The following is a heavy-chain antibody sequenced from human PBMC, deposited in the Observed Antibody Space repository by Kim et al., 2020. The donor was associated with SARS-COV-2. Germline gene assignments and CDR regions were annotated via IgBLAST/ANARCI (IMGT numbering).Heavy chain of an antibody. V-gene: IGHV4-31*02. Sequence: LRSRVTISVDTSKNQFSRKLSSVTAADTAVYYCARDRLRVGELGNSAFDIWGQGTMVTVSS. CDR3: ARDRLRVGELGNSAFDI. D-gene: IGHD3-10*01. J-gene: IGHJ3*02.